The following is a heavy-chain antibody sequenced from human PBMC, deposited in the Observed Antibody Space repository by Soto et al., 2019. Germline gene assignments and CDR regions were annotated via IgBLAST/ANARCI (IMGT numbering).Heavy chain of an antibody. CDR2: ISAYNGNT. V-gene: IGHV1-18*01. J-gene: IGHJ3*02. CDR3: ARDIVVPAAMVWPRAFDI. D-gene: IGHD2-2*01. Sequence: GSVKVSCKASGYTFTSYGISWVRQAPGQGLEWMGWISAYNGNTNYAQKLQGRVTMTTDTSTSTAYMELRSLRSDDTAVYYCARDIVVPAAMVWPRAFDIWGQGTMVTVSS. CDR1: GYTFTSYG.